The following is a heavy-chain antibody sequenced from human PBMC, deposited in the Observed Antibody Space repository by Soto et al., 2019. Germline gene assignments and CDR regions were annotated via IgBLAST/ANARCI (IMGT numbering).Heavy chain of an antibody. Sequence: SETLSLTCAVYGGSFSGYYWSWIRQPPGKGLEWIGEINHSGSTNYNPSLKSRVTISVDTSKNQFSLKLSSVTAADTAVYYCARLVTVTSYYSDYGMDVWAQGTSVTVSS. CDR2: INHSGST. J-gene: IGHJ6*02. V-gene: IGHV4-34*01. D-gene: IGHD4-4*01. CDR1: GGSFSGYY. CDR3: ARLVTVTSYYSDYGMDV.